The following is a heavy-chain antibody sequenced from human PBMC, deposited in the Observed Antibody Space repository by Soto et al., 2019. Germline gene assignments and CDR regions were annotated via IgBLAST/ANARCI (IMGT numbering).Heavy chain of an antibody. J-gene: IGHJ6*02. V-gene: IGHV3-9*01. D-gene: IGHD3-10*01. CDR1: GFTFDDYA. CDR2: INWNSGSI. Sequence: EEQLVESGGGLVQPGRSLRLSCAASGFTFDDYAMHWVRQSPGKGLEWVSGINWNSGSIGYAYSVKGRFTISRDNDKTYLYLQMNSLRAEDTALYYCAKDRGSRSYAANYYYYGMDVWGQGTTVTVSS. CDR3: AKDRGSRSYAANYYYYGMDV.